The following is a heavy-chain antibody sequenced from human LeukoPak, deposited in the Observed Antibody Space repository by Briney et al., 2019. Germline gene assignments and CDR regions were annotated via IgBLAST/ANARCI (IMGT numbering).Heavy chain of an antibody. J-gene: IGHJ5*02. D-gene: IGHD2-2*01. Sequence: GASVKVSCKASGYTFTAYYMNWVRQAPGQGLEWMGRIHPNSGDTNYAQKFQGRVTMTRDTAISTAHLELSRLRSDDTAVYFCARDEDVGDCTTTSCGWFDPWGQGTLVTVSS. CDR1: GYTFTAYY. CDR2: IHPNSGDT. CDR3: ARDEDVGDCTTTSCGWFDP. V-gene: IGHV1-2*06.